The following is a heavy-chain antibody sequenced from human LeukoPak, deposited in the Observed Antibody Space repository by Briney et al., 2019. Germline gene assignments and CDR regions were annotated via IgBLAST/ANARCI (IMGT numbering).Heavy chain of an antibody. J-gene: IGHJ4*02. CDR2: INPSGGST. CDR1: GYTFTNYY. Sequence: ASVKVCCKASGYTFTNYYIHWVGQAPGQGLEWMGIINPSGGSTAYAQKFHGRVTMTRDTSTSTVYMELSSLRSEDTAVYYCARDEGGDYGDYSPYFDYWGQGTLVTVSS. D-gene: IGHD4-17*01. CDR3: ARDEGGDYGDYSPYFDY. V-gene: IGHV1-46*01.